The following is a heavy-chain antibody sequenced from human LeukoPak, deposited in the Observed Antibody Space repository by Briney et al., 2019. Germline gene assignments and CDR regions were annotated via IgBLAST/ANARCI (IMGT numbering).Heavy chain of an antibody. CDR3: ARDLRDGRYYDSSGYY. J-gene: IGHJ4*02. CDR2: IIPILGIA. V-gene: IGHV1-69*04. D-gene: IGHD3-22*01. Sequence: ASVKVSCTASGGTFSSYAISWVRQAPGQGLEWMGRIIPILGIANYAQKFQGRVTITADKSTSTAYMELSSLRSEDTAVYYCARDLRDGRYYDSSGYYWGQGTLVTVSS. CDR1: GGTFSSYA.